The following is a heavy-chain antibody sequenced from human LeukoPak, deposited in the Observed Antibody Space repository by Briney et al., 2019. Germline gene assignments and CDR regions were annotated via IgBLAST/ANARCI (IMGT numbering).Heavy chain of an antibody. D-gene: IGHD3-16*01. J-gene: IGHJ4*02. CDR3: ARVGAYAAVNC. CDR2: ISSSGSTI. Sequence: PGGSLRLSCAASGFAFSTYEMNWVRQAPGKGLEWVSYISSSGSTICYADSVKGRFTISRDNAKNSLYLQMNSLRAEDTAVYYCARVGAYAAVNCWGQGTLVTVSS. CDR1: GFAFSTYE. V-gene: IGHV3-48*03.